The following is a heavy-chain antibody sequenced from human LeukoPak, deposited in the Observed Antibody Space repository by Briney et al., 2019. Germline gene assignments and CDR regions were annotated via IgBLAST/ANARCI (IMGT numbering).Heavy chain of an antibody. V-gene: IGHV3-23*01. D-gene: IGHD6-13*01. CDR2: ISGSGGST. Sequence: GGSLRLSCAASGFTFSSYAMSWVRQAPGKGLEWVSAISGSGGSTYYADSAKGRFTISRDNSKNTLYLQMNSLRAEDTAVYYCAKAGSSWFAPYDYWGQGTLVTVSS. CDR1: GFTFSSYA. CDR3: AKAGSSWFAPYDY. J-gene: IGHJ4*02.